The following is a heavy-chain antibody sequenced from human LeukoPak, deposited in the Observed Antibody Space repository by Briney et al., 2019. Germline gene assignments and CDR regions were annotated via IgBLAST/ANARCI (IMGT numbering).Heavy chain of an antibody. J-gene: IGHJ4*02. V-gene: IGHV3-53*01. CDR2: MFRVGSR. D-gene: IGHD1-1*01. CDR3: AREGVYNSPFDS. CDR1: GFIVSNNF. Sequence: PGRSLRLSCAASGFIVSNNFMSWVRQAPGKGPKWVSDMFRVGSRDYADSVKGRFPISRDNSKNTMYLQMDSLRVEDTAIYYCAREGVYNSPFDSWGRGTLVTVSS.